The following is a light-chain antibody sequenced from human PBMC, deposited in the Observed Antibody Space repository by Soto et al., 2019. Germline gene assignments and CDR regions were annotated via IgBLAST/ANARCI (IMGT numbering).Light chain of an antibody. J-gene: IGKJ1*01. V-gene: IGKV3-15*01. CDR1: QSVSSN. CDR3: QQYHNWPRT. CDR2: GAS. Sequence: IVMTQSPATLSVSPGERATLSCRASQSVSSNLAWYQQKPGQAPNLLIYGASTRATGIPARFSGSGSGTEFTLTISSLQSEDFAVYYCQQYHNWPRTFGQGNTVEIK.